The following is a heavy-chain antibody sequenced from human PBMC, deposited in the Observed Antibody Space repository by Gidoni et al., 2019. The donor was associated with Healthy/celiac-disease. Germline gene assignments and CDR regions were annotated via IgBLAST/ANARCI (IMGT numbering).Heavy chain of an antibody. CDR1: GFTFSSYA. D-gene: IGHD1-26*01. V-gene: IGHV3-23*01. CDR3: ATISGWGTWERSPYYFDY. Sequence: EVQLLESGGGLVQPGGSLRLSCAASGFTFSSYAMSWVRQAPGKGLEWVSAISGSGGSTYYADSVKGRFTISRDNSKNTLYLQMNSLRAEDTAVYYCATISGWGTWERSPYYFDYWGQGTLVTVSS. CDR2: ISGSGGST. J-gene: IGHJ4*02.